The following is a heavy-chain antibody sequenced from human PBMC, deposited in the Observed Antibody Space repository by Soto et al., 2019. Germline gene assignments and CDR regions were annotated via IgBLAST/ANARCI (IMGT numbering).Heavy chain of an antibody. Sequence: AVGSLRHSNAVSGFTSKDYALRWIRQAPGKGLEWVSGMSGSGDITYYGDSVKVRFTISRDSSKNTLYLEMNSLRVEDTAVYYSARFLIRTPHFDFWGRGTLVTGSS. CDR1: GFTSKDYA. CDR2: MSGSGDIT. CDR3: ARFLIRTPHFDF. J-gene: IGHJ4*02. V-gene: IGHV3-23*01. D-gene: IGHD3-22*01.